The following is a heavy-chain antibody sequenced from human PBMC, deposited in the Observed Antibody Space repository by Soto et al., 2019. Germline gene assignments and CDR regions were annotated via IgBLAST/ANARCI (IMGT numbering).Heavy chain of an antibody. Sequence: KPSETLSLTCTVSGGSISNYYWTWVRQPPGKGLEWIGYVYYSGSTNYNPSLESRVTISIDASKNQFSLKMKSVTAADTAVYYCVRDYLLTGFDPWGQGALVTVSS. CDR1: GGSISNYY. CDR2: VYYSGST. D-gene: IGHD3-9*01. V-gene: IGHV4-59*01. J-gene: IGHJ5*02. CDR3: VRDYLLTGFDP.